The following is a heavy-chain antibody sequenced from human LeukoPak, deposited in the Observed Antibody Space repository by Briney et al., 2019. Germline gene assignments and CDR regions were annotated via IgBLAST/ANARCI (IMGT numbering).Heavy chain of an antibody. D-gene: IGHD2-15*01. CDR2: INHSGST. Sequence: SETLSLTCAVYGGSFSGYYWSWIRQPPGKGLEWIGEINHSGSTNYNPSLKSRVTILVDTSKNQFSLKLSSVTAADTAVYYCARGRYCSGGSCYFDYWGQGTLVTVSS. CDR3: ARGRYCSGGSCYFDY. V-gene: IGHV4-34*01. CDR1: GGSFSGYY. J-gene: IGHJ4*02.